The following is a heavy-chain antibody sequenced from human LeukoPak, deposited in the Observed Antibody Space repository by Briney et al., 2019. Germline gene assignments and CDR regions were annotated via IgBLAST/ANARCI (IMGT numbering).Heavy chain of an antibody. CDR1: GFTFSSYW. J-gene: IGHJ3*02. Sequence: GRSLRLSGAASGFTFSSYWMSWVRQAPGKGLEGVANIKQDGSEKYYVDSVKGRFTISRDNAKNSLYLQMNSLRAEDTAVYYCARLRGRYYDAFDIWGQGTMVTVSS. CDR3: ARLRGRYYDAFDI. CDR2: IKQDGSEK. D-gene: IGHD1-26*01. V-gene: IGHV3-7*01.